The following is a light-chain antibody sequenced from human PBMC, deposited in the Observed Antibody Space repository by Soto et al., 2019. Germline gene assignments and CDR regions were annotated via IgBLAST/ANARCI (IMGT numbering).Light chain of an antibody. J-gene: IGLJ1*01. CDR2: EVS. Sequence: QSALTQPPSASGSPGPSVTISCTGTSSDVGGYNYVSWYQQHPGKAPKLMIYEVSKRPSGVPDRFSGSKSGNTASLTVSGLQAEDEADYYCSSYAGSHTLYVFGTGTKLTVL. V-gene: IGLV2-8*01. CDR3: SSYAGSHTLYV. CDR1: SSDVGGYNY.